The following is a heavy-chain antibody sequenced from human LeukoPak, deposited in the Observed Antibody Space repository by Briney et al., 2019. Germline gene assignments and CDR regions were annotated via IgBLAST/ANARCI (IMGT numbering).Heavy chain of an antibody. CDR1: GGTFSSHT. D-gene: IGHD5-18*01. J-gene: IGHJ6*02. CDR2: IIPLFGIV. V-gene: IGHV1-69*02. Sequence: ASVKVSCKASGGTFSSHTISWVRQAPEQGLEWVGRIIPLFGIVNYAQKFQDRVTITADKSTSTAYMEVSSLRSEDTAVYYCARIPSGDVDTAMVMYYHYGMDVWGQGTTVTVSS. CDR3: ARIPSGDVDTAMVMYYHYGMDV.